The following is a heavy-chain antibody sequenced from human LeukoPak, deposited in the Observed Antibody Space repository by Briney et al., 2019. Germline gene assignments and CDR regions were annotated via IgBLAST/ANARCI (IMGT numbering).Heavy chain of an antibody. J-gene: IGHJ4*02. CDR1: GFTFSSYG. CDR3: ARDPGYYYDSSGYPDY. V-gene: IGHV3-33*01. D-gene: IGHD3-22*01. CDR2: IWYDGSNK. Sequence: GRSLRLSCAASGFTFSSYGMHWVRQAPGKGLEWVAVIWYDGSNKYYADSVKGRFTISRDNSKNTLYLQMNSLRGEDTAVYYCARDPGYYYDSSGYPDYWGQGTLVTVSS.